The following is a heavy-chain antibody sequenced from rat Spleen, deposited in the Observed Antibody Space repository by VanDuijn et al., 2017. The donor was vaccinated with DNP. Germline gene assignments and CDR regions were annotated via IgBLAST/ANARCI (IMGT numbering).Heavy chain of an antibody. CDR2: ISSGGKT. CDR3: TREREPNKNPYYFDC. D-gene: IGHD3-8*01. Sequence: QVQLKESGPGLVQPSQTLSLTCTVSGFSLTTNGVSWVRQPPGKGLEWIAAISSGGKTYYNSALKSRLSTSRDTSKSQVFLRMNSMQTEDKAIYFCTREREPNKNPYYFDCWGQGVRVTVSS. CDR1: GFSLTTNG. J-gene: IGHJ2*01. V-gene: IGHV2S12*01.